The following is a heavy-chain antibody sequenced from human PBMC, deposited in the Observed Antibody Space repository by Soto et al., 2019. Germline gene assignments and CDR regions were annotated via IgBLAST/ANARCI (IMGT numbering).Heavy chain of an antibody. J-gene: IGHJ6*02. CDR2: IIPIFGTA. V-gene: IGHV1-69*13. CDR3: ARDSGEPPYYYYGMDV. Sequence: ASVKVYCKASGGTFSSYAISWVRQAPGQGLEWMGGIIPIFGTANYAQKFQGRVTITADESTSTAYMELSSLRSEDTAVYYCARDSGEPPYYYYGMDVWGQGTAVTVSS. D-gene: IGHD3-10*01. CDR1: GGTFSSYA.